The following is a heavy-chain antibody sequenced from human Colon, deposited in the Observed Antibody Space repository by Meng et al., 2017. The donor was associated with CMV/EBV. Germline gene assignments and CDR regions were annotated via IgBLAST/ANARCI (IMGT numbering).Heavy chain of an antibody. D-gene: IGHD2-2*01. Sequence: GEALKIPCAASGFSLKTYEMNWVRQAPGKGLEWISYISASGLNIFYADSVKGRFPVSRNNAENSVKLQINNVRPEDTAVDYCATDGGSKPWVRYFDTWGQGTLVTVSS. V-gene: IGHV3-48*03. CDR3: ATDGGSKPWVRYFDT. CDR1: GFSLKTYE. CDR2: ISASGLNI. J-gene: IGHJ4*02.